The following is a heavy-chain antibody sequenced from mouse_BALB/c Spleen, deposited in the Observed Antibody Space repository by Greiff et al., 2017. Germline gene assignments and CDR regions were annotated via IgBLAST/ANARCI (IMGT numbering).Heavy chain of an antibody. Sequence: EVKLMESGPGLVKPSQTVSLTCTVTGISITTGNYRWSWIRQFPGNKLEWIGYIYYSGTITYNPSLTSRTTITRDTSKNQFFLEMNSLTAEDTATYYCAREEYGNYEYYFDYWGQGTTLTVSS. CDR2: IYYSGTI. CDR3: AREEYGNYEYYFDY. V-gene: IGHV3-5*02. J-gene: IGHJ2*01. D-gene: IGHD2-10*02. CDR1: GISITTGNYR.